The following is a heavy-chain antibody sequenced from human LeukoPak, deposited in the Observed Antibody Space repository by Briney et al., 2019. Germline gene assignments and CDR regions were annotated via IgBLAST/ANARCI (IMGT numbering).Heavy chain of an antibody. CDR1: GFSLSTSGVG. J-gene: IGHJ4*02. CDR3: AHIWWGYDYVWGSYRYRDRPYYFDY. D-gene: IGHD3-16*02. CDR2: IYWNDDK. V-gene: IGHV2-5*01. Sequence: SGPTLVNPTQTLTLTCTFSGFSLSTSGVGVGWIRQPPGKALEWLALIYWNDDKRYSPSLKSRLTITKDTSKNQVVLTMTNMDPVDTATYYCAHIWWGYDYVWGSYRYRDRPYYFDYWGQGTLVTVSS.